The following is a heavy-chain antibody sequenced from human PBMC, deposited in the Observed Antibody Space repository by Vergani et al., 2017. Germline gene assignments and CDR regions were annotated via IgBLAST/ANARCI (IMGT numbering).Heavy chain of an antibody. Sequence: QVQLVQSGAEVKKPGASVKVSCKASGYTFTSYYMHWVRQAPGQGLEWMGWVHTNTGNPTYAQGFTGRFVFSLDTSVTTAYLQISSLKAEDTAVYYCGRVADFYGLGSRLLDLWGQGILVTVSS. CDR3: GRVADFYGLGSRLLDL. CDR2: VHTNTGNP. J-gene: IGHJ5*02. D-gene: IGHD3-10*01. V-gene: IGHV7-4-1*02. CDR1: GYTFTSYY.